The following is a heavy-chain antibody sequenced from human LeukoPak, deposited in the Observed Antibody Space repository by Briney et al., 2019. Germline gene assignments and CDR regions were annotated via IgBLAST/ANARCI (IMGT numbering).Heavy chain of an antibody. J-gene: IGHJ3*02. CDR2: FDPEDGET. D-gene: IGHD4-17*01. Sequence: GVSVKVSCKVSGYTLTELSMHWVRQAPGKGLEWMGGFDPEDGETIYAQKFQGRVTMTEDTSTDTAYMELSSLRSEDTAVYYCATLGPIRSTLDAFDIWGQGTMVTVSS. CDR1: GYTLTELS. V-gene: IGHV1-24*01. CDR3: ATLGPIRSTLDAFDI.